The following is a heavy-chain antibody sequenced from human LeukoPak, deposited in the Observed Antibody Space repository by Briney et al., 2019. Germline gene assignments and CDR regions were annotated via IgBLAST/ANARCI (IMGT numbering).Heavy chain of an antibody. CDR3: ARQIPGSGQGFDP. Sequence: KGLELVSGISGSCVSTYYVDSVKGRFTVSRDNSKNMLHLRMSSLRAEGTALYYCARQIPGSGQGFDPWGQGTLVTVSS. CDR2: ISGSCVST. V-gene: IGHV3-23*01. J-gene: IGHJ5*02. D-gene: IGHD3-10*01.